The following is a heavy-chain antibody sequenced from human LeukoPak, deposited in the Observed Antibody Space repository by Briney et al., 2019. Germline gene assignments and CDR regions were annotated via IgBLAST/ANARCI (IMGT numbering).Heavy chain of an antibody. V-gene: IGHV3-48*03. Sequence: PGGSLRLSCAASGSTFSSYEMNWVRQAPGKGLEWVSYISSSGSTIYYADFVKGRFTISRDNAKNSLYLQMNSLRAEDTAVYYCARDKQWLVFDYWGQGTLVTVSS. J-gene: IGHJ4*02. CDR1: GSTFSSYE. CDR3: ARDKQWLVFDY. D-gene: IGHD6-19*01. CDR2: ISSSGSTI.